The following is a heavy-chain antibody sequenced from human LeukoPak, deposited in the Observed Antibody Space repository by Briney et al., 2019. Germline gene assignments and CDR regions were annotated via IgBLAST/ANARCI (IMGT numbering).Heavy chain of an antibody. J-gene: IGHJ4*02. D-gene: IGHD6-19*01. V-gene: IGHV3-33*05. CDR3: AISPTPPGIAVAGYFDY. Sequence: PGRSLRLSCAASGFTFSSYGMYWVRQAPGKGLEWVAVISYDGSNKYYADSVKGRFTISRDNSKNTLYLQMNSLRAEDTAVYYCAISPTPPGIAVAGYFDYWGQGTLVTVSS. CDR2: ISYDGSNK. CDR1: GFTFSSYG.